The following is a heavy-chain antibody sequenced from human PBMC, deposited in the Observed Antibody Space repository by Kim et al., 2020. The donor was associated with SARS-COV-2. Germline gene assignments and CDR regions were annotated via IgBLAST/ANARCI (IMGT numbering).Heavy chain of an antibody. Sequence: YAGSVKGRFTISRDNSKDTLYLQMNSLRAEDTAAYFCAKGIWFGVYYFDYWGQGTLVTVSS. D-gene: IGHD3-10*01. CDR3: AKGIWFGVYYFDY. V-gene: IGHV3-23*01. J-gene: IGHJ4*02.